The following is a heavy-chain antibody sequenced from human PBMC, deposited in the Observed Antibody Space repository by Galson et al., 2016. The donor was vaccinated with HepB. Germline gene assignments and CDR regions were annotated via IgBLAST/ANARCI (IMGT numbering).Heavy chain of an antibody. CDR2: IIPIFGTT. Sequence: SVKVSCKASGGTFSSYAISWVRQAPGQGLEWMGGIIPIFGTTNYAQKFQGRVTITADESTSTAYMELSSLRSEDTAIYFCARAGGRGSSWSSYPGYHYYGIDLWGQGTTVTVSS. J-gene: IGHJ6*02. D-gene: IGHD6-13*01. V-gene: IGHV1-69*13. CDR3: ARAGGRGSSWSSYPGYHYYGIDL. CDR1: GGTFSSYA.